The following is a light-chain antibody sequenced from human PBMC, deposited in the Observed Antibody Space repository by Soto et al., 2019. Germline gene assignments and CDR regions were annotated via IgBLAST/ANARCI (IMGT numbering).Light chain of an antibody. J-gene: IGKJ1*01. CDR2: GAS. CDR1: QSVSSY. CDR3: QQYNNWPSWT. V-gene: IGKV3-15*01. Sequence: EKVMTQSPATLSISPGERATLSCRASQSVSSYLAWYQQKPGQPPRLLIYGASTRATGIPARFSGSGSGTEFTLTISSLQSEYFAVYYCQQYNNWPSWTFGQGTKVEIK.